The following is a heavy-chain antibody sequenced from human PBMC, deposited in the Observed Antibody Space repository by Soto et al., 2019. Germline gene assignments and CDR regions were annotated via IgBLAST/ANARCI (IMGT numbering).Heavy chain of an antibody. D-gene: IGHD5-12*01. Sequence: QVQLVESGGGVVQPGRSLRLSCAASGFTFSSYGMHWVRQAPGKGLEWVAVISYDGSNKYYADSVKGRFTISRDNSKNTLYLQMNSLRAEDTAVYYCAKTPGWMADYWGQGTLVTVSS. CDR3: AKTPGWMADY. V-gene: IGHV3-30*18. J-gene: IGHJ4*02. CDR1: GFTFSSYG. CDR2: ISYDGSNK.